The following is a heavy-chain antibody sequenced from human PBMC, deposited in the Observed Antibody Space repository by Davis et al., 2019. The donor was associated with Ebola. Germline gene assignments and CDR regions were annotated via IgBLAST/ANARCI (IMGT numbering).Heavy chain of an antibody. CDR3: ARCIAAARDPRWFDP. Sequence: PSETLSLTCAVYGGSFSGYYWSWIRQPPGKGLEWIGEINHSGSTNYNPSLKSRVTISVDTSKNQFSLKLSSVTAADTAVYYCARCIAAARDPRWFDPWGQGTLVTVSS. CDR2: INHSGST. D-gene: IGHD6-13*01. J-gene: IGHJ5*02. V-gene: IGHV4-34*01. CDR1: GGSFSGYY.